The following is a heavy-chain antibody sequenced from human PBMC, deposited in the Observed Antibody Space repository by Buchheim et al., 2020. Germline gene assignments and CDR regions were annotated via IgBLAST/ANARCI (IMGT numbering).Heavy chain of an antibody. D-gene: IGHD5-18*01. CDR3: TRETGYSYGASDY. CDR2: IYSGGST. CDR1: GFTVSSNY. Sequence: EVQLVESGGGLVQPGGSLRLSCAASGFTVSSNYMSWVRQAPGKGLEWVSVIYSGGSTYYPDSVKGRFTISRDNSKNTLYLQMNSLRAEDTAVYYCTRETGYSYGASDYWGQGTL. J-gene: IGHJ4*02. V-gene: IGHV3-66*01.